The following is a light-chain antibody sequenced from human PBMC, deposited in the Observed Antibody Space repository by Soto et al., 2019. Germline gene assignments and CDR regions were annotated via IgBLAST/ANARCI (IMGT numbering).Light chain of an antibody. V-gene: IGKV1-39*01. CDR2: AAS. CDR3: QQSYSTLSIT. CDR1: ESINRH. J-gene: IGKJ5*01. Sequence: DIQMTQSPSSLSASVGDRVTITCRASESINRHLNWYQQKPGKAPKLLIYAASSLQNGVPSRFSGSGSRTDFTLTISNLQPEDFATYYCQQSYSTLSITFGQGTRLEMK.